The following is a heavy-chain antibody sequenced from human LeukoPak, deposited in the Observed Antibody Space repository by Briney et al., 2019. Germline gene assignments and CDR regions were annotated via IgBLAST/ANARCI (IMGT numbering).Heavy chain of an antibody. V-gene: IGHV1-2*02. Sequence: ASVKVSCKASGYTFTGYYMHWVRQAPGQGLEWMGWINPNSGGTNYAQKFQGRVTMTRDTSISTAYMELSSLRSEDTAVYYCATASSGLLSYFDYWGQGTLVTVSS. CDR3: ATASSGLLSYFDY. CDR2: INPNSGGT. D-gene: IGHD3-3*01. J-gene: IGHJ4*02. CDR1: GYTFTGYY.